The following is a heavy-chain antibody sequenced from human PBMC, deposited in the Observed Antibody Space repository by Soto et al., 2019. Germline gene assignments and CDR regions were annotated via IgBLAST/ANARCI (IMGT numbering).Heavy chain of an antibody. CDR1: GYIFTHYG. V-gene: IGHV1-18*01. CDR3: ARWDGIFGAGGVD. D-gene: IGHD3-16*01. Sequence: QVQLVQSGAEVRKPGASVKVSCKASGYIFTHYGIGWVRQAPGQGLEWMGWINGYNGKANYAQDFRGRVSMTTDISTRTAYMDLRSLTSDDTGVYYCARWDGIFGAGGVDWGQGPLVTVSS. J-gene: IGHJ4*02. CDR2: INGYNGKA.